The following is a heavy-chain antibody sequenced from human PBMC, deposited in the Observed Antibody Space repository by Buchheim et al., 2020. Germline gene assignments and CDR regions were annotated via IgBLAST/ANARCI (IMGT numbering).Heavy chain of an antibody. Sequence: EVQLVESGGGLVQPGGSLRLSCAASGFTFSSYCMHWVRQAPGKGLVWVSRINSDGSSTSYADSVKGRFTISRDNAKNTLYLQMISLRAEDTAVYYCAREREDYDSSDSYYYYYGIDVWGQGTT. CDR1: GFTFSSYC. D-gene: IGHD3-22*01. CDR3: AREREDYDSSDSYYYYYGIDV. V-gene: IGHV3-74*01. J-gene: IGHJ6*02. CDR2: INSDGSST.